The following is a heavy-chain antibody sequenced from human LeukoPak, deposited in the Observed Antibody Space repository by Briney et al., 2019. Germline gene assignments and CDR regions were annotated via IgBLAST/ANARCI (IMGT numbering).Heavy chain of an antibody. D-gene: IGHD6-13*01. Sequence: GGSLRLSCAASGFTFSSYGMSWVRQAPGKGLEWVANIKQDGSEKYYVDSVKGRFTISRDNAKNSLYLQMNSLRAEDTAVYYCARVAAAGIYCYYYMDVWGKGTTVTVSS. V-gene: IGHV3-7*01. J-gene: IGHJ6*03. CDR2: IKQDGSEK. CDR1: GFTFSSYG. CDR3: ARVAAAGIYCYYYMDV.